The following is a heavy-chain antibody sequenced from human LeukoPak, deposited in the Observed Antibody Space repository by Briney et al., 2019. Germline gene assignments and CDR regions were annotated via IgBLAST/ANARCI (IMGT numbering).Heavy chain of an antibody. V-gene: IGHV4-4*07. J-gene: IGHJ4*02. CDR1: GDSMSGYS. D-gene: IGHD3-10*01. CDR2: IYTSYFT. CDR3: ARVHIVTGTYFDS. Sequence: SETLSLTCTISGDSMSGYSWSWLRQPAGKELELIGRIYTSYFTEYNLSLDGRVTMSIDTSKNQFSLMLDSVTAADTAIYYCARVHIVTGTYFDSWGQGALVTVSS.